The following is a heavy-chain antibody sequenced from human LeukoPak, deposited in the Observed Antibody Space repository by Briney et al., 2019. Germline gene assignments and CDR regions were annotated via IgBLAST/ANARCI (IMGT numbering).Heavy chain of an antibody. CDR1: GFTFSSYA. CDR2: ISGSGGST. J-gene: IGHJ3*02. V-gene: IGHV3-23*01. D-gene: IGHD2-15*01. Sequence: PGGFLRLSCAASGFTFSSYAMSWVRQAPGKGLEWVSAISGSGGSTYYADSVKGRFTISRDNSKNTLYLQMNSLRAEDTAVYYCAKDRGYCSGGSCYSDAFDIWGQGTMVTVSS. CDR3: AKDRGYCSGGSCYSDAFDI.